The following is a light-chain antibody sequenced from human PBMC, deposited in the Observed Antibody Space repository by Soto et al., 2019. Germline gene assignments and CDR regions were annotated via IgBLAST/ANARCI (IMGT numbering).Light chain of an antibody. CDR3: TSYAGSNNLMV. V-gene: IGLV2-8*01. J-gene: IGLJ2*01. CDR2: EVT. Sequence: SALAQPPSASGSPGQSVTISCTGTSSDVGGYDYVSWYQQHPGKAPKLMIYEVTKRPSGVPDRFSASKSGNTASLTVSGLQAEDEADYYCTSYAGSNNLMVFGGGTKLTVL. CDR1: SSDVGGYDY.